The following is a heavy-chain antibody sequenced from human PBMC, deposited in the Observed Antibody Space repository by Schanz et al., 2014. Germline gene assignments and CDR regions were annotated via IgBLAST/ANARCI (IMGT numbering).Heavy chain of an antibody. CDR2: VNPGGGST. CDR1: GYPFTNYY. V-gene: IGHV1-46*01. D-gene: IGHD2-15*01. CDR3: ARGSLAGYVALLMAANDY. Sequence: QVHLEQSGPEVKKPGASVKLSCRASGYPFTNYYIHWVRQAPGQGLEWMGIVNPGGGSTSVAQRFQTRVTLTRDTSTGTAYLGLTRLRFEDTAVYYCARGSLAGYVALLMAANDYWGKGTLLTVSS. J-gene: IGHJ4*02.